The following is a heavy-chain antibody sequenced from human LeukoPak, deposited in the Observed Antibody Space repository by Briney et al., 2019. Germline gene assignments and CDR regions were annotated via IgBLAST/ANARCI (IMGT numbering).Heavy chain of an antibody. D-gene: IGHD3-3*01. J-gene: IGHJ3*02. CDR3: ARGEYDFWSGNAFDI. CDR1: GGSISSSGYY. Sequence: SETLSLTCTVSGGSISSSGYYWGWIRQPPGKGLEWIGSVDYTGITSHSPSLKSRVTISVDTSKNQFSLKLSSVTAADTAVYYCARGEYDFWSGNAFDIWGQGTMVTVSS. V-gene: IGHV4-39*07. CDR2: VDYTGIT.